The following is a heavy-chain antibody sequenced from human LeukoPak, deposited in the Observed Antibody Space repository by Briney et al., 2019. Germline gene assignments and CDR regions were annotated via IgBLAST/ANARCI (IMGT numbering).Heavy chain of an antibody. V-gene: IGHV1-69*06. Sequence: GASVKVSCKSSVGTFSSYAISWVRQAPGQGLEWMGGIIPIFGTANYAQKFQGRVTITADKSTSTAYMELSSLRSEDTAVYYCARDNSVGDIAWWFDPWGQGTLVTVSS. J-gene: IGHJ5*02. CDR2: IIPIFGTA. D-gene: IGHD3-10*01. CDR1: VGTFSSYA. CDR3: ARDNSVGDIAWWFDP.